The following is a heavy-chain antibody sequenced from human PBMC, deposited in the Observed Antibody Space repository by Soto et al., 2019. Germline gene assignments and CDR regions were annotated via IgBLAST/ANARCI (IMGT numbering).Heavy chain of an antibody. CDR1: GYSISNGYY. D-gene: IGHD3-10*01. Sequence: SETLSLTCTVSGYSISNGYYWGWIRQPPGKGLEWIGSMYQSGSAYYNPSLKSRVTISLDTSKNQVSLKLSSVTAADTAVYYCAGGPKLLWNYFDHWGKGSLVTVSS. CDR3: AGGPKLLWNYFDH. CDR2: MYQSGSA. J-gene: IGHJ4*02. V-gene: IGHV4-38-2*02.